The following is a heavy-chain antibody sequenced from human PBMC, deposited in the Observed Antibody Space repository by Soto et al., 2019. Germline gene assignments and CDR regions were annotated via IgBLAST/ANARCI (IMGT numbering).Heavy chain of an antibody. Sequence: SETLSLTCTVSGDSVNSENSYWNWIRQAPGKGPEWIGYIYYNGGTNYNPSLKSRATILLDTSTNQFSLTLTSVTAADTAVYYCERDGGQGRGVIGHYWGRGILVT. CDR3: ERDGGQGRGVIGHY. CDR2: IYYNGGT. CDR1: GDSVNSENSY. J-gene: IGHJ4*02. D-gene: IGHD3-16*02. V-gene: IGHV4-61*01.